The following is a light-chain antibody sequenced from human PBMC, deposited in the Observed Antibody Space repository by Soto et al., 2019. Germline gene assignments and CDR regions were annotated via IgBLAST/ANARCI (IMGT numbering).Light chain of an antibody. CDR1: QRVSSSY. CDR2: GAS. J-gene: IGKJ4*01. Sequence: EIVLTQSPGTLSLSPGERATLSSRASQRVSSSYLAWYQQKPGQAPRQLIYGASSRATGIPDRFSGSGSGTDFTLTITRLEPEDFAVYYCQHYRTSFGGGTRVEIK. V-gene: IGKV3-20*01. CDR3: QHYRTS.